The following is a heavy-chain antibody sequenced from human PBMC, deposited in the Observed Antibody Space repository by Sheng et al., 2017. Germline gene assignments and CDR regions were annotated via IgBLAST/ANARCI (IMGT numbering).Heavy chain of an antibody. CDR3: ARDGGSYFYYYYGMDV. CDR1: GYTFTSYG. V-gene: IGHV1-18*01. Sequence: QVQLVQSGAEVKKPGASVKVSCKASGYTFTSYGISWVRQAPGQGLEWMGWISAYNGNTNYAQKLQGRVTMTTDTSTSTAYMELRSLRSDDTAVYYCARDGGSYFYYYYGMDVWGQGTTVTVSS. J-gene: IGHJ6*02. CDR2: ISAYNGNT. D-gene: IGHD1-26*01.